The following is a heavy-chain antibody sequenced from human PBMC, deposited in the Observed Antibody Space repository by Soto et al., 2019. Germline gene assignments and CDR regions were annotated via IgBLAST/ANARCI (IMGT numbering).Heavy chain of an antibody. CDR3: ARDPSVRGVIFYYYGMDV. CDR1: GYTFTSYA. J-gene: IGHJ6*02. CDR2: INAGNGNT. Sequence: ASVKVSCKASGYTFTSYAMHWVRQAPGQRLEWMGWINAGNGNTKYLQKFQGRVTITRDTSASTAYMELSSLRSEDTAVYYCARDPSVRGVIFYYYGMDVWGQGTTVTVSS. V-gene: IGHV1-3*01. D-gene: IGHD3-10*01.